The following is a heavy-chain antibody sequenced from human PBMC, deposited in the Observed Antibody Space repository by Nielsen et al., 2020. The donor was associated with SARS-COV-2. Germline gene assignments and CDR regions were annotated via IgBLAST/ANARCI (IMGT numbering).Heavy chain of an antibody. D-gene: IGHD6-19*01. CDR2: ISGSGGST. Sequence: GESLKISCAASGFTFSSYAMSWVRQAPGKGLEWVPAISGSGGSTYYADSVKGRFTISRDNSKNTLYLQMNSLRAEDTAVYYCAKSIAVADRFDYWGQGTLVTVSS. CDR1: GFTFSSYA. V-gene: IGHV3-23*01. J-gene: IGHJ4*02. CDR3: AKSIAVADRFDY.